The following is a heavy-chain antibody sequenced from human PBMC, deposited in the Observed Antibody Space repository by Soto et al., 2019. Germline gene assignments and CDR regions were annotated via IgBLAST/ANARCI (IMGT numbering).Heavy chain of an antibody. CDR1: GFTFSSYA. CDR2: ISYDGSNK. Sequence: QVQLVESGGDVVQPGRSLRLSRAVSGFTFSSYAMHWVRQAPGKGLEWVAVISYDGSNKYYADSVKGRFTISRDNSKNTLYLQMNSLRAEDTAVYYCARHKRDLRFLEWSYYFDYWGQGTLVTVSS. D-gene: IGHD3-3*01. V-gene: IGHV3-30-3*01. J-gene: IGHJ4*02. CDR3: ARHKRDLRFLEWSYYFDY.